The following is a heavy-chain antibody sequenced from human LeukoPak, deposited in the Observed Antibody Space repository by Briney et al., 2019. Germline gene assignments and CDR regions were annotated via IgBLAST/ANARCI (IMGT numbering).Heavy chain of an antibody. D-gene: IGHD1-26*01. Sequence: SETLSLTCTVSGGSISSYYWSWIRQPPGKGLEWIGYISYSGSTDYNPSLKSRVTISLDTSKNQFFLRLSSVTAADTAVYYCARETRLHSGSYSNDAFDIWGQGTMVTVSS. V-gene: IGHV4-59*01. J-gene: IGHJ3*02. CDR1: GGSISSYY. CDR2: ISYSGST. CDR3: ARETRLHSGSYSNDAFDI.